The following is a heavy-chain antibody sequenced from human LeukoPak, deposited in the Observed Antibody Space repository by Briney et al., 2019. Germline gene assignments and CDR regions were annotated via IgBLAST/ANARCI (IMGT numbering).Heavy chain of an antibody. Sequence: PGGSLRLSCAASGFTFSSYAMRWVRQAPGKGLEWVSVISGSGGSTKYADSVKGRCTISRDNSKNTLYLQMNSLRAEDTAVYYCAKGQTAMDAFDVWGQGTMVTVSS. V-gene: IGHV3-23*01. CDR2: ISGSGGST. J-gene: IGHJ3*01. CDR1: GFTFSSYA. D-gene: IGHD5-18*01. CDR3: AKGQTAMDAFDV.